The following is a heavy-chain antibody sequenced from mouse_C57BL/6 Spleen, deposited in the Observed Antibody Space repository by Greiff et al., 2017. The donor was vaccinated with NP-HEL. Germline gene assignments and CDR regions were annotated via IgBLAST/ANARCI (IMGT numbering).Heavy chain of an antibody. Sequence: VQLQQSGAELVRPGTSVKVSCKASGYAFTNYLIEWVKQRPGQGLEWIGVINPGSGGTNYNEKFKGKATLTADKSSSTAYMQLSSLTSEDSAVYLCARSYYYGSTWFAYWGQGTLVTVSA. CDR2: INPGSGGT. J-gene: IGHJ3*01. V-gene: IGHV1-54*01. D-gene: IGHD1-1*01. CDR3: ARSYYYGSTWFAY. CDR1: GYAFTNYL.